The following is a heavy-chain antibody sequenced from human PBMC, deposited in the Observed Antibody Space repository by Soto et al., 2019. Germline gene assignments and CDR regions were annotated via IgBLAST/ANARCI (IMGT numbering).Heavy chain of an antibody. V-gene: IGHV1-2*02. D-gene: IGHD5-12*01. Sequence: GASVKVSCKTSGYSFTGYYMHWVRQAPGQGLEWMGWINTNSGDTKYAQEFQGRVTMTRDTSISTAYMEVNWLRSDDTAVYYCTTRGETADSQFDFWGQGTLVTVSS. CDR2: INTNSGDT. J-gene: IGHJ4*02. CDR1: GYSFTGYY. CDR3: TTRGETADSQFDF.